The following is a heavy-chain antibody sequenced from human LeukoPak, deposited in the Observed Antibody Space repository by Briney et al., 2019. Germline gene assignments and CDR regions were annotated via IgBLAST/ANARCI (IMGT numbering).Heavy chain of an antibody. J-gene: IGHJ6*03. D-gene: IGHD3-10*01. CDR2: IYTSGST. CDR1: GGSISSYY. Sequence: KSSETLSLTCTVSGGSISSYYWSWIRQPAGKGLEWIGRIYTSGSTNYNPSLKSRVTMSVDTSKNQFSLKLSPVTAADTAVYYCARDRFTMVRGVICGYYYYYYMDVWGKGTTVTVPS. CDR3: ARDRFTMVRGVICGYYYYYYMDV. V-gene: IGHV4-4*07.